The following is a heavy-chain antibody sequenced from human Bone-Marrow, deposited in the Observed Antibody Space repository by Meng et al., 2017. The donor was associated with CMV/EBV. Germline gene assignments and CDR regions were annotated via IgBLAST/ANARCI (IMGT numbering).Heavy chain of an antibody. V-gene: IGHV4-39*07. CDR3: ARGWELAPFDY. D-gene: IGHD1-26*01. J-gene: IGHJ4*02. CDR2: IYYSGST. Sequence: GSLRLSCTVSVGSISSSSYYWGWIREPPGKGLEGIGSIYYSGSTYSNPSLKSRVTISVDTSKSQFSLKLSSVTAADTAVYYCARGWELAPFDYWGQGTLVTVSS. CDR1: VGSISSSSYY.